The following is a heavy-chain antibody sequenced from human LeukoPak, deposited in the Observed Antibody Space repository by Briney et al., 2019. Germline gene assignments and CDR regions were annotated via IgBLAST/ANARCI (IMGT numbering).Heavy chain of an antibody. CDR3: ARHGGYSYGVDY. Sequence: ASVKVSCKASGYTFTSYDINWVRQATGQGLEWMGWMNPNSGNTGYAQKFRGRVTITRNTSISTAYMELSSLRSEDTAVYYCARHGGYSYGVDYWGQGTLSPSPQ. CDR1: GYTFTSYD. D-gene: IGHD5-18*01. J-gene: IGHJ4*02. CDR2: MNPNSGNT. V-gene: IGHV1-8*03.